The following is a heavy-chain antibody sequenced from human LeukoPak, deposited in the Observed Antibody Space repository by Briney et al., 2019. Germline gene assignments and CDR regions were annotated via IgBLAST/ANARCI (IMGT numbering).Heavy chain of an antibody. V-gene: IGHV3-21*01. CDR2: ISSSSSYI. CDR1: GFTFSSYS. CDR3: ARGPNGPPLAFDI. Sequence: PGGSLRLSCAASGFTFSSYSMNWVRQAPGKGLEWVSSISSSSSYIYYADSVKGRFTISRDNAKNSLYLQMNSLRAEDTAVYYCARGPNGPPLAFDIWGQGTMVTVSS. J-gene: IGHJ3*02. D-gene: IGHD4/OR15-4a*01.